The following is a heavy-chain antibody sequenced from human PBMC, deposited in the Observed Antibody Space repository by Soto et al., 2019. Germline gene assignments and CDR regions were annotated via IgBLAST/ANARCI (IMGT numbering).Heavy chain of an antibody. CDR2: VNNDGTDT. CDR3: ARGGLQHALDV. V-gene: IGHV3-74*03. J-gene: IGHJ6*02. D-gene: IGHD6-13*01. Sequence: EVQLVESGGGLVQPGGSLRLSCAASGFTFSNYWMYWVRLAPGKGLVWVSRVNNDGTDTTHADSVKGRFTISGDNAENTLYLQMNSLRAEDTAVYYCARGGLQHALDVWGQGSTVTVSS. CDR1: GFTFSNYW.